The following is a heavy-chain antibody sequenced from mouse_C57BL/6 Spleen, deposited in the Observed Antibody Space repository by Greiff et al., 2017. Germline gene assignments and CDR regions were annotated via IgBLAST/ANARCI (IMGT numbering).Heavy chain of an antibody. CDR1: GYTFTSYW. D-gene: IGHD1-1*01. CDR2: IDPNSGGT. J-gene: IGHJ2*01. Sequence: QVHVKQPGAELVKPGASVKLSCKASGYTFTSYWMHWVKQRPGRGLEWIGRIDPNSGGTKYNEKFKSKATLTVDKPSSTAYMQLSSLTSEDSAVYYCARETTVVDPFDYWGQGTTLTVSS. V-gene: IGHV1-72*01. CDR3: ARETTVVDPFDY.